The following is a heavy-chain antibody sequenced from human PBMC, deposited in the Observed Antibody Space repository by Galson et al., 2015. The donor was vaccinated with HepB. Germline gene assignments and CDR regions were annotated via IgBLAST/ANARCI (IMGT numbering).Heavy chain of an antibody. D-gene: IGHD6-13*01. V-gene: IGHV3-23*01. Sequence: SLRLSCAASGFTFSTYAMSWVRQAPGKGLEWVSVVGGIGVTTYYADSVKGRFTISRDNSKNTLYLQMNSLRVEDTAVYHCAKRYSNNWYSFDSWGQGTLVIVSS. J-gene: IGHJ4*02. CDR1: GFTFSTYA. CDR3: AKRYSNNWYSFDS. CDR2: VGGIGVTT.